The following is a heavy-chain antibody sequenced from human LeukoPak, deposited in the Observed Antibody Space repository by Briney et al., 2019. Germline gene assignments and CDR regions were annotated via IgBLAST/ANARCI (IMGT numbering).Heavy chain of an antibody. D-gene: IGHD3-22*01. CDR1: GYSFTSYW. Sequence: GESLKICCKGSGYSFTSYWSCGVRQMPGKGLEGMGIIYPGDSDTRYSPSFQGQVTISADKSISTAYLQWSSLKASDTAMYYCARQHDYDSSGYYRDYWGQGTLVTVSS. J-gene: IGHJ4*02. CDR2: IYPGDSDT. CDR3: ARQHDYDSSGYYRDY. V-gene: IGHV5-51*01.